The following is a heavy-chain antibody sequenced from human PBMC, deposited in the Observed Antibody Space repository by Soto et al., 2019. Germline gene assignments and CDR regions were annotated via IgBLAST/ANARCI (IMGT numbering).Heavy chain of an antibody. J-gene: IGHJ4*02. CDR3: ARGDAVLAFDY. CDR2: NYHSGST. CDR1: GGSISSGGYS. Sequence: QLQLQESGSGLVKPSQTLSLTCAVSGGSISSGGYSWSWIRQPPGKGLEWIGYNYHSGSTYYNPSRKSRVTISVDRSKNQFSQKLSSVTAADTAVYYCARGDAVLAFDYWGQGTLVTVSS. D-gene: IGHD2-15*01. V-gene: IGHV4-30-2*01.